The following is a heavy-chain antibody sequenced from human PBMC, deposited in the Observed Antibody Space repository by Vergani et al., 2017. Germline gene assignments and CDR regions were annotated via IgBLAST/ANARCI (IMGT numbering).Heavy chain of an antibody. D-gene: IGHD6-6*01. CDR2: IDWDDDK. CDR1: GFSLSTSGMC. J-gene: IGHJ4*02. Sequence: QVTLRESGPALVKPTQTLTLTCTFSGFSLSTSGMCVSWIRQPPGKALAWLALIDWDDDKYYRRSLKTRLTISKDTSKNQVVLTMTNMDPVDTATYYCARMVAARQGDYFDYWGQGTLVTVSS. CDR3: ARMVAARQGDYFDY. V-gene: IGHV2-70*01.